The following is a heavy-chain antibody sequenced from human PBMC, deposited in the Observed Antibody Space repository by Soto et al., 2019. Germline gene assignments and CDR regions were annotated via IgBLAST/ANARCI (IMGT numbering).Heavy chain of an antibody. V-gene: IGHV3-23*01. CDR2: ISTNGDTA. D-gene: IGHD1-26*01. CDR3: ARAPYSGSYKSRHDAFDI. Sequence: PGGSLRLSCAASGFTFSNYGMNWVRQAPGKGLEWVSGISTNGDTANYADSVKGRFTISRDNSKNALYMQMNGLRPEDTAVYYCARAPYSGSYKSRHDAFDIWGQGTMVTVSS. J-gene: IGHJ3*02. CDR1: GFTFSNYG.